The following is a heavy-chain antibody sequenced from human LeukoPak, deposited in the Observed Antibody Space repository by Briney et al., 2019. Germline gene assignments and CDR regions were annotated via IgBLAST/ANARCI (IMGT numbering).Heavy chain of an antibody. J-gene: IGHJ4*02. CDR1: GYTFTSYG. V-gene: IGHV1-18*01. D-gene: IGHD4-17*01. CDR2: ISRHSGHT. Sequence: GASVKVSCKASGYTFTSYGISWVRQAPGQGLEWMGWISRHSGHTNYAQNLQGRVTMTTDTSTSTAYMEVRSLRSDDTAVYYCARGAYGESSFDYWGQGTLVTVSS. CDR3: ARGAYGESSFDY.